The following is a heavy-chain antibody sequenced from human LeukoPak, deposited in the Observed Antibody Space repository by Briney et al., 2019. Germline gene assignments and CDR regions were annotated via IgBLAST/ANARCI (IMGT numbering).Heavy chain of an antibody. J-gene: IGHJ4*02. CDR1: GDSISSGSYY. D-gene: IGHD1-26*01. CDR2: FYTSAST. V-gene: IGHV4-61*09. CDR3: ARAAFIRYSGIPATHFYFDY. Sequence: SETLSLTCTVSGDSISSGSYYWSWIRQPAGEGLEWIGHFYTSASTNYNPALKSRVTISVDTSKNQFSVKLSSVTAADTAVYYCARAAFIRYSGIPATHFYFDYWGQGTLVTVSS.